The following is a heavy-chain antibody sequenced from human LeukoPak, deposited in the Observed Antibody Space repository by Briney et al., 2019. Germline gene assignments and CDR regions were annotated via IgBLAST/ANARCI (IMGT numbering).Heavy chain of an antibody. CDR3: ARGRSPYGVGAVFDY. V-gene: IGHV1-2*02. J-gene: IGHJ4*02. CDR2: INPNSGGT. Sequence: ASVKVSCKASGYTFTGYYMHWVPQAPRQGLEWMGWINPNSGGTNYAQKFQGRVTMTRDTSISTAYMELSRLRSDDTAVYYCARGRSPYGVGAVFDYWGQGTLVTVSS. CDR1: GYTFTGYY. D-gene: IGHD1-26*01.